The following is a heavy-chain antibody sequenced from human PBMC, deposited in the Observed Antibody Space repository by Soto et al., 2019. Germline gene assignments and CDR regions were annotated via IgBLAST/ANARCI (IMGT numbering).Heavy chain of an antibody. D-gene: IGHD1-1*01. CDR2: ISDDGSTA. J-gene: IGHJ4*02. Sequence: QRLSCAVSGFTFSAYWMHWVRQVPGKGLTWVSRISDDGSTATYADSVKGRFVISRDNAKNSLYLEMNTLRVDDSGLYYCARGPRVSSTGTGAHWGRGTLVTVSS. V-gene: IGHV3-74*01. CDR3: ARGPRVSSTGTGAH. CDR1: GFTFSAYW.